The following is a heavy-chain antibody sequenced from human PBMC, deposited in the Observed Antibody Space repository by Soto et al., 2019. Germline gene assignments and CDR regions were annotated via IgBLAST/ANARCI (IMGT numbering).Heavy chain of an antibody. CDR1: GFNFSSYS. Sequence: PLVESGGGLVKPGGSLRLSWAASGFNFSSYSLNWVRQAPGKGPEWVSCISSCSRYKYYADSVKGRFTISRDNAKNSLYLQMSILRAQDTALYYCVTGRGLEWYQLLWGQGTLVTVSS. J-gene: IGHJ4*02. CDR2: ISSCSRYK. V-gene: IGHV3-21*01. D-gene: IGHD2-2*01. CDR3: VTGRGLEWYQLL.